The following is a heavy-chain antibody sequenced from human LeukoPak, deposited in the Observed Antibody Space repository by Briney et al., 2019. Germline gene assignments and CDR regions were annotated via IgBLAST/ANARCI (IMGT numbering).Heavy chain of an antibody. J-gene: IGHJ4*02. CDR1: GYTFTGYY. Sequence: GASVKVSCKASGYTFTGYYMHWVRQALGQGLEWMGWINPNSGGTNYAQKFQGRVTMTRDTSISTAYMELSRLRSDDTAVYYCARGSDDFWSGYSPSYWGQGTLVTVSS. CDR3: ARGSDDFWSGYSPSY. CDR2: INPNSGGT. D-gene: IGHD3-3*01. V-gene: IGHV1-2*02.